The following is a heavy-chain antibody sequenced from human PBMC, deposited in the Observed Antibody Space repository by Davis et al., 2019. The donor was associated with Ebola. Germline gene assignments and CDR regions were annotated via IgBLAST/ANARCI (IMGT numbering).Heavy chain of an antibody. CDR1: GDSVSNNRAA. V-gene: IGHV6-1*01. CDR3: ARGLRPFDY. Sequence: SQTLSLTCDISGDSVSNNRAAWNWFRQSPARGLEWLGRTAYRSRWSNDYAPSVKSRINISPDTSKNQFSLKLSSVTSADTAVYYCARGLRPFDYWGQGALVTVSS. CDR2: TAYRSRWSN. J-gene: IGHJ4*02.